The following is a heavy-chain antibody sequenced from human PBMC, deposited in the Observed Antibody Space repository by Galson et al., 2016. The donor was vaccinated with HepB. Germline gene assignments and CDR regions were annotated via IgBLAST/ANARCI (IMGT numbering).Heavy chain of an antibody. V-gene: IGHV3-53*01. D-gene: IGHD1-7*01. CDR1: GFILTNNY. Sequence: SLRLSCAASGFILTNNYMNWVRQAPGKGLEWVSVIYGGGSTYYADSVKGRFTMSRDESKKMMYLQMNNMRAEDTAPDYCMRGTIGYLDHWGQGTPVTVSS. CDR2: IYGGGST. CDR3: MRGTIGYLDH. J-gene: IGHJ4*02.